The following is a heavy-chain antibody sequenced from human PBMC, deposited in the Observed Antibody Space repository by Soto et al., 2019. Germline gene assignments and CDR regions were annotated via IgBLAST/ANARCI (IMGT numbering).Heavy chain of an antibody. Sequence: PGGSLRLSCAASGFTFSSHSMNWVRQAPGKGLEWVSSITSSSSYINYADSVKGRFTISRDNAKTSLYLQMTSLRAEDTDFYYCAREPGVSSGWYVDYWGQGTLVTVSS. CDR1: GFTFSSHS. CDR2: ITSSSSYI. J-gene: IGHJ4*02. CDR3: AREPGVSSGWYVDY. D-gene: IGHD6-19*01. V-gene: IGHV3-21*01.